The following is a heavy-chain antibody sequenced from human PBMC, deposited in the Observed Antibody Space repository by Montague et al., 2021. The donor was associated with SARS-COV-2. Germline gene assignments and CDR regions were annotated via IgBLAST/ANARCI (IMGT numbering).Heavy chain of an antibody. CDR2: NFPGGST. CDR3: ARGGADVGDYGWFDP. V-gene: IGHV4-30-2*01. CDR1: GGSINNGSYP. J-gene: IGHJ5*02. Sequence: TLSLTCSVSGGSINNGSYPWSWIRQPPGKGLVWIGYNFPGGSTNYTPSLQIRVTISIDNSKNQLSLRLTSITAADTALYFCARGGADVGDYGWFDPWGQGILVTVS. D-gene: IGHD4-17*01.